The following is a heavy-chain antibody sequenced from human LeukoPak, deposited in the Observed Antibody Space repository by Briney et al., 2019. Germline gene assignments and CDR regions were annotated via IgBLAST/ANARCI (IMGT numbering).Heavy chain of an antibody. J-gene: IGHJ4*02. V-gene: IGHV4-59*01. CDR2: FDYSGST. CDR3: ARRHVIYSSSSDPYYFDY. Sequence: SETLSLTCSVSDDSITMYYWTWIRQPPGKGLEWIGYFDYSGSTNYNPSLKSRVTMSVDTSKNQFSLKLSSVTAADTAVYYCARRHVIYSSSSDPYYFDYWGQGTLVIVSS. CDR1: DDSITMYY. D-gene: IGHD6-6*01.